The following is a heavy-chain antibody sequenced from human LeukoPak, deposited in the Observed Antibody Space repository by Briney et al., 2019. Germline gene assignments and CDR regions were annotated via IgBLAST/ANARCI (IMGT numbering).Heavy chain of an antibody. CDR3: AKNSGYDSGYYYYGMDV. CDR2: ISYDGSNK. V-gene: IGHV3-30*18. CDR1: GFTFSSYG. Sequence: GGSLRLSWAASGFTFSSYGMHWVRQAPGKGLEWVAVISYDGSNKYYADSVKGRFTISRDNSKNTLYLQMNSLRAEDTAVYYCAKNSGYDSGYYYYGMDVWGQGTTVTVSS. D-gene: IGHD5-12*01. J-gene: IGHJ6*02.